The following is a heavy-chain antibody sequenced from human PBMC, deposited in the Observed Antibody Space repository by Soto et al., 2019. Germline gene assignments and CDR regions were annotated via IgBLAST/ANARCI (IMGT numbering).Heavy chain of an antibody. CDR2: ISAYNGNT. V-gene: IGHV1-18*01. CDR3: ARDLVPGYTGFSDY. CDR1: GYTFSNYG. J-gene: IGHJ4*02. Sequence: QVQLVQSGAEVKKPGASVKVSCKTSGYTFSNYGINWVRQAPGQGLEWMGWISAYNGNTNFAQKLLGRVSLTTDTSSTTAYMELRSLTSDDTAVYYCARDLVPGYTGFSDYWGQGTLVTVSS. D-gene: IGHD5-12*01.